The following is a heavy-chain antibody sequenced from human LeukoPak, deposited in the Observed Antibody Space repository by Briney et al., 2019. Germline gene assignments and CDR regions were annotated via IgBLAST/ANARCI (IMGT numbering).Heavy chain of an antibody. J-gene: IGHJ6*02. CDR1: GYTFTSYG. V-gene: IGHV1-18*01. CDR2: ISAYNGNT. Sequence: AAVKVSCKASGYTFTSYGISWVREAPGQGLEWMGWISAYNGNTNYAQKLQGRVTMTTDTSTSTAYMELRSLRSDDTAVYYCARIEPTYYYDSTGGLFYGMDVWGQGTTVTVSS. D-gene: IGHD3-22*01. CDR3: ARIEPTYYYDSTGGLFYGMDV.